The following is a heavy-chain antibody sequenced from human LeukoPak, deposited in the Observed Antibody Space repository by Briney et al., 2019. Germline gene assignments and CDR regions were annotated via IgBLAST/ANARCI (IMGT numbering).Heavy chain of an antibody. J-gene: IGHJ4*02. Sequence: PVGSLRLSCAASGFTFTNAWMSWVRQAPGKGLEWVGHIRNKIDGGTIDYAAPVKGRFTISRDDSKNTLYLQMNSLKIDDTAVYYCQTLHYDESGHYNAWWGQGTLVTVSS. D-gene: IGHD3-3*01. CDR2: IRNKIDGGTI. V-gene: IGHV3-15*01. CDR3: QTLHYDESGHYNAW. CDR1: GFTFTNAW.